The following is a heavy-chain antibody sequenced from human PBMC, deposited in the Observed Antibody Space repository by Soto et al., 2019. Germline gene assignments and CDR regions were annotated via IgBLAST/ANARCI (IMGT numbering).Heavy chain of an antibody. D-gene: IGHD4-17*01. J-gene: IGHJ4*02. CDR2: IIPIFGTA. CDR1: GGTFSSYA. CDR3: ARAPIFLYGDPAPYYFDY. Sequence: SVKVSCKASGGTFSSYAISWVRQAPGQGLEWMGGIIPIFGTANYAQKFQGRVTITADESTSTAYMELSSLRSEDTAVYYCARAPIFLYGDPAPYYFDYWGQGTLVTVSS. V-gene: IGHV1-69*13.